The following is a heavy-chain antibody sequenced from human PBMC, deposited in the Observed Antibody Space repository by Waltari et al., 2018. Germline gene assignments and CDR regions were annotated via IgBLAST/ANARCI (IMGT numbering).Heavy chain of an antibody. Sequence: QLQLQESGPGLVKPSETLSLTCTVSGGSISSSSYYWGWIRQPPGKGLEWIGSICHSGSTHYNPALKSRVTIAVDTSKNQFSLKLSSVAAADTAVYYCARQGDGDYGVFQHWGQGTLVTVSS. CDR2: ICHSGST. CDR3: ARQGDGDYGVFQH. D-gene: IGHD4-17*01. J-gene: IGHJ1*01. V-gene: IGHV4-39*01. CDR1: GGSISSSSYY.